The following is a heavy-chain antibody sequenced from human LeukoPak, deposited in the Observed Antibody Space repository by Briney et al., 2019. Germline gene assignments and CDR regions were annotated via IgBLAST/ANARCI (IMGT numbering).Heavy chain of an antibody. V-gene: IGHV3-66*01. D-gene: IGHD2-21*01. CDR1: GFTVSSYY. Sequence: GGSLRLSCAASGFTVSSYYMTWVRQAPGKGLEWASIIYDGGSTYYADSAKGRFSISRDSSKNTLFLQMNSLRAEDTAVYYCARDHNWHISYNYYYGMDVWGQGTTVTVSS. CDR2: IYDGGST. J-gene: IGHJ6*02. CDR3: ARDHNWHISYNYYYGMDV.